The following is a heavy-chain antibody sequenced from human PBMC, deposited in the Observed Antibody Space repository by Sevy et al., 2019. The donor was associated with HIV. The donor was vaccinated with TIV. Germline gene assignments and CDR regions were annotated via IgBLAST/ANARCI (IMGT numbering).Heavy chain of an antibody. D-gene: IGHD3-10*01. CDR3: AKGYGSGSPPDY. CDR1: GFIFNSYT. V-gene: IGHV3-23*01. CDR2: ISGSGGTT. Sequence: GGSLRLSCAASGFIFNSYTMNWVRQAPGKGLEWVSAISGSGGTTYYADSVKGRFTISRDNSKNTVDLQMNSLRVKDTAVYYCAKGYGSGSPPDYWGQGTLVTVSS. J-gene: IGHJ4*02.